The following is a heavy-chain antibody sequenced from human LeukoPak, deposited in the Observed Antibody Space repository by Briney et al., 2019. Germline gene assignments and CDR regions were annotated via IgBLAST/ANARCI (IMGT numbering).Heavy chain of an antibody. V-gene: IGHV3-30*02. CDR3: SRDLTSDFGGDLDP. D-gene: IGHD3-10*01. J-gene: IGHJ5*02. CDR1: GLTFSIYG. CDR2: ISFDGSQK. Sequence: GGSLRLSCAASGLTFSIYGMHWVRQAPGKGLEWVALISFDGSQKYYADSVKGRFTISRDNSKSTVYLQMNSLRVEDAAVYYCSRDLTSDFGGDLDPWGQGTLVTVSS.